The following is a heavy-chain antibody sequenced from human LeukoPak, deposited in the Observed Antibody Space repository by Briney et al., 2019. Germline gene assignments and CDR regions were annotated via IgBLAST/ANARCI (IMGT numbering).Heavy chain of an antibody. J-gene: IGHJ4*02. CDR2: IYSRGST. D-gene: IGHD3-10*01. CDR3: ARSSGAMVRGVIMGFDY. CDR1: GGSISSYY. V-gene: IGHV4-4*07. Sequence: PSETLSLTCTVSGGSISSYYWSWIRQPAGKGLEWIGRIYSRGSTNYNPSLQSRVTMSVDTSKNQFSLKLSSVTAADTAVYYCARSSGAMVRGVIMGFDYWGQGTLVTVSS.